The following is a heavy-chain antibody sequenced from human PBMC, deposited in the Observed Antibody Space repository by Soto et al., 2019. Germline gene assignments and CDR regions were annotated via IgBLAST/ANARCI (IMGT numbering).Heavy chain of an antibody. V-gene: IGHV3-48*03. CDR3: AILDFGDYLLSYGEDV. J-gene: IGHJ6*02. Sequence: EVQLVESGGALVHPGGSLRLSCAVSGFPFRSYEMNWVRQAPGKGPEWVSYITSSSDAIYYAASVKGRFTVSRDNAKNSLYLQMNSLRAEDTAVYYCAILDFGDYLLSYGEDVWGQGTTVTVSS. CDR1: GFPFRSYE. D-gene: IGHD4-17*01. CDR2: ITSSSDAI.